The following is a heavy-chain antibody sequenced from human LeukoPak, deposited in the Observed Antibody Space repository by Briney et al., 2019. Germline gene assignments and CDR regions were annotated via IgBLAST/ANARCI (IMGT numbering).Heavy chain of an antibody. V-gene: IGHV3-30-3*01. J-gene: IGHJ4*02. Sequence: GGSLRLSCAASGFTFSSYAMYWVRQAPGKGLEWVAQISYDGSNKYYADSVKGRFTISRDNSKNTLSLHMNSLRAEDTSLYYCAKDRAAGAVTTYDSWGQGTLVTVST. CDR3: AKDRAAGAVTTYDS. D-gene: IGHD4-17*01. CDR2: ISYDGSNK. CDR1: GFTFSSYA.